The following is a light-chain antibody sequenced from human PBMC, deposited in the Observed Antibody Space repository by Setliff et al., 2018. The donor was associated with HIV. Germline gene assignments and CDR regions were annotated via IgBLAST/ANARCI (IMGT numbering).Light chain of an antibody. J-gene: IGLJ2*01. CDR3: SSYTTSNTVR. CDR2: EVS. V-gene: IGLV2-14*01. Sequence: QSVLTQPASVSGSPGQSITISCTGTSSDIGAYNYVSWFQHHPDRAPKLLIYEVSDRPSGISYRFSGSKSGNTASLTISGLQTEDEGDYYCSSYTTSNTVRFGGGTKVTVL. CDR1: SSDIGAYNY.